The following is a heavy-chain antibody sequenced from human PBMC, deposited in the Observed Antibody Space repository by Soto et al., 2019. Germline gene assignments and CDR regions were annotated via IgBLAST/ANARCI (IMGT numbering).Heavy chain of an antibody. J-gene: IGHJ3*02. D-gene: IGHD4-4*01. CDR2: ISSSSSTI. CDR1: GFTFSSYG. V-gene: IGHV3-48*02. Sequence: GGSLRLSCAASGFTFSSYGMNWVRQAPGKGLEWVSYISSSSSTIYYADSVKGRFTISRDNAKNSLYLQMNSLRDEDTAVYYCVREKDYRDHDAFDIWGQGTMVTVSS. CDR3: VREKDYRDHDAFDI.